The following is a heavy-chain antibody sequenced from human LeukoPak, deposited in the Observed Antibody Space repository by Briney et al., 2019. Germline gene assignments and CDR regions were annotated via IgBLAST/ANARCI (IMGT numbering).Heavy chain of an antibody. V-gene: IGHV1-18*01. CDR1: GGTFSSYA. CDR2: ISAYNGNT. CDR3: ARAVGATSIDY. D-gene: IGHD1-26*01. Sequence: ASVKVSCKASGGTFSSYAISWVRQAPGQGLEWMGWISAYNGNTNYAQKLQGRVTMTTDTSTSTAYMELRSLRSDDTAVYYCARAVGATSIDYWGQGTLVTVSS. J-gene: IGHJ4*02.